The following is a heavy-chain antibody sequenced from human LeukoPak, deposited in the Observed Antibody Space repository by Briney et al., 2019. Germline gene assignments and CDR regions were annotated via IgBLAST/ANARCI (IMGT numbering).Heavy chain of an antibody. J-gene: IGHJ6*03. CDR2: IIPIFGTA. CDR3: ARGPAVAGRTRYSYMDV. CDR1: GGTFSSYA. D-gene: IGHD6-19*01. Sequence: SVKVSCKASGGTFSSYAIGWVRQAPGQGLEWMGGIIPIFGTANYAQKFQGRVTITTDESTSTAYMELSSLRSEDTAVYYCARGPAVAGRTRYSYMDVWGKGTTVTVSS. V-gene: IGHV1-69*05.